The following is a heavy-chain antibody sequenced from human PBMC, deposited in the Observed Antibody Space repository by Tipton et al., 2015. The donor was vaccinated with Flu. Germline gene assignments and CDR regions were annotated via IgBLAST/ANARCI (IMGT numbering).Heavy chain of an antibody. CDR3: ARDQGFGGGLTYDYYAMDV. D-gene: IGHD3-10*01. CDR2: IYCSGST. J-gene: IGHJ6*02. V-gene: IGHV4-31*03. Sequence: TLSLTCTVSGDSINTGGAYWTWIRQRPGQGLEWIGGIYCSGSTYYNPSLESRVSISVDTSRTHVSLKVDSVTAADTAIYYCARDQGFGGGLTYDYYAMDVWGQGTTATVSS. CDR1: GDSINTGGAY.